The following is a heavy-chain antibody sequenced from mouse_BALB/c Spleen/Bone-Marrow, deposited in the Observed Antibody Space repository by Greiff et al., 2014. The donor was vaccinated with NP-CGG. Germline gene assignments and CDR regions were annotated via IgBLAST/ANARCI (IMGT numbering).Heavy chain of an antibody. V-gene: IGHV7-3*02. D-gene: IGHD2-1*01. CDR1: GLTLTDYY. CDR2: IRNKANGYTT. J-gene: IGHJ1*01. Sequence: EVMLVESGGGLVQPGGSLRLSCATSGLTLTDYYMSWVRQPPGKALEWLGFIRNKANGYTTEYSASVKGRFTISRDNSQSILYLQMNTLRAEDSATYYCARDKSYGSYWYFDVWGAGTTVTVSS. CDR3: ARDKSYGSYWYFDV.